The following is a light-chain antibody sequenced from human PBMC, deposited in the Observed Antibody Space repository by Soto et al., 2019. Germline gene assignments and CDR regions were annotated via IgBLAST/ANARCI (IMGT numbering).Light chain of an antibody. Sequence: QSALTQPASVSGSPGQSITISCTGTSSDVGGYNYVSWYQQHPGKAPKLMIYEVSNRPSGVPDRFSGSRSGNTASLTVSGLQAEDEADYYCSSYAGSNNIVFGTGTKLTVL. CDR2: EVS. CDR1: SSDVGGYNY. CDR3: SSYAGSNNIV. J-gene: IGLJ1*01. V-gene: IGLV2-8*01.